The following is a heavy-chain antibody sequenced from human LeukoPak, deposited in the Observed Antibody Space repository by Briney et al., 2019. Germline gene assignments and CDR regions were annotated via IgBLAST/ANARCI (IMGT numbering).Heavy chain of an antibody. J-gene: IGHJ4*02. CDR2: ISYDGSNK. Sequence: GGSLRLSCAASGFTFSSYAMHWVRQAPGKGLEWVAVISYDGSNKYYADSVKGRFTISRDNPKNTLYLQMNSLRAEDTAVYYCARENSSRRNPRFDYWGQGTLVTVSS. V-gene: IGHV3-30-3*01. CDR1: GFTFSSYA. D-gene: IGHD6-13*01. CDR3: ARENSSRRNPRFDY.